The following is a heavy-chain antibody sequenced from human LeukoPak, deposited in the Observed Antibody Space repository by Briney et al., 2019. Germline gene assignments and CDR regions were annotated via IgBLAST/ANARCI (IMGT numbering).Heavy chain of an antibody. V-gene: IGHV3-66*01. CDR1: GFIVSGNY. J-gene: IGHJ4*02. CDR2: IYSGGRA. CDR3: ARAPFRGYSTGWYRYFDY. Sequence: GSLRLSCAASGFIVSGNYMSLVRPAPGEGLGWVSGIYSGGRASYADSVKGRFTISRDNSKNTLFLQMNSLRAEDTAVYYCARAPFRGYSTGWYRYFDYWGQGTLVTVSS. D-gene: IGHD6-19*01.